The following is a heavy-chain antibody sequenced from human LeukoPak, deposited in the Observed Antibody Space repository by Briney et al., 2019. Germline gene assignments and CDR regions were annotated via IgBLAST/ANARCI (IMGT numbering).Heavy chain of an antibody. CDR1: GGSISSGGYS. CDR3: VSSYYYYGMDV. D-gene: IGHD3-3*02. V-gene: IGHV4-30-2*01. CDR2: IYHSGST. J-gene: IGHJ6*02. Sequence: PSQTLSLTCAVSGGSISSGGYSWSWIRQPPGKGLEWIGYIYHSGSTYYNPSLKSRVTISVDRSKNQFSLKLSSVTAADTAVYYCVSSYYYYGMDVWGQGTTATVSS.